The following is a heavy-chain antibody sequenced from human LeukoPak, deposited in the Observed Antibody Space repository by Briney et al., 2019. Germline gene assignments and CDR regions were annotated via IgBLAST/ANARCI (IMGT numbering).Heavy chain of an antibody. J-gene: IGHJ6*02. CDR1: GYSFTSYG. Sequence: ASVKVSCKASGYSFTSYGISWVRQAPGQGLEWMGWISAYNGNTNYAQKLQSRVTMTTDTSTSTAYMELRSLRSDDTAVYYCARFTIFGVVTPTDYYYYGMDVWGQGTTVTVSS. D-gene: IGHD3-3*01. CDR2: ISAYNGNT. V-gene: IGHV1-18*01. CDR3: ARFTIFGVVTPTDYYYYGMDV.